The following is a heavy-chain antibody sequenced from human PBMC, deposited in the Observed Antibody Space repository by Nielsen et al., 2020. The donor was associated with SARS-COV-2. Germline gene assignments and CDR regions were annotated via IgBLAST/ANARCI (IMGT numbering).Heavy chain of an antibody. CDR1: GFTFSSYG. J-gene: IGHJ1*01. CDR2: ISYDGSNK. V-gene: IGHV3-30*18. Sequence: GESLKISCAASGFTFSSYGMHWVRQAPGKGLEWVAVISYDGSNKYYADSVKGRFTISRDNSKNTLYLQMNSLRAEDTSVYYCAKVAGTGYFQHWGQGTLVTVSS. CDR3: AKVAGTGYFQH. D-gene: IGHD6-19*01.